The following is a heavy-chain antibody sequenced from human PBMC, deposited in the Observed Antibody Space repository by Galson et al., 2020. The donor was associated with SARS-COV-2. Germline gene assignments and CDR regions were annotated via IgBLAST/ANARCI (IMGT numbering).Heavy chain of an antibody. CDR2: ISGRGNII. D-gene: IGHD1-1*01. Sequence: GESLKISCAASGFTFSRHGMYWVRQVPGKGLEWVSYISGRGNIIYYAESVKGRFTISRDNAENSLFLQMNSLTVEDTAVYYCARGGRTRNDLWGQGTLVTVSS. CDR1: GFTFSRHG. CDR3: ARGGRTRNDL. J-gene: IGHJ4*02. V-gene: IGHV3-48*03.